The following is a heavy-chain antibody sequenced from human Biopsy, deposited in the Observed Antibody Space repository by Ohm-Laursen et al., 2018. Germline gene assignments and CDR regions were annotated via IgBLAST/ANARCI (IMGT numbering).Heavy chain of an antibody. Sequence: SDTLSLTCTVSGVSINGGRYYWNWIRHHPGKGLEWIGNIFYSANTYYNPSLKSRVTISVDTSKNQFSLKLSSVTAADTAVYYCARSGWPENDAFDIWGQGTMVTVSS. CDR2: IFYSANT. CDR3: ARSGWPENDAFDI. CDR1: GVSINGGRYY. J-gene: IGHJ3*02. V-gene: IGHV4-31*03. D-gene: IGHD6-19*01.